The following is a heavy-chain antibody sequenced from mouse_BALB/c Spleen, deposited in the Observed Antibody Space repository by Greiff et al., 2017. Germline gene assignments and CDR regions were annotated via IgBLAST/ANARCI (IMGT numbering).Heavy chain of an antibody. CDR2: ISTYYGDA. V-gene: IGHV1S137*01. J-gene: IGHJ2*01. CDR1: GYTFTDYA. CDR3: ARLILTGTFDY. D-gene: IGHD4-1*01. Sequence: QVQLQQSGAELVRPGVSVKISCKGSGYTFTDYAMHWVKQCHAKSLEWIGVISTYYGDASYNQKFKGKATMTVDKSSSTAYMELARLTSEDSAIYYCARLILTGTFDYWGQGTTLTVSS.